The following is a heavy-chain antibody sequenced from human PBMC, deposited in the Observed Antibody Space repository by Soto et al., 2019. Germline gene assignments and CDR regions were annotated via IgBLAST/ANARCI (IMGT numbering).Heavy chain of an antibody. Sequence: EASVKVSCKSSGYTFTSYGISWVRQAPGQVLEWMGWISAYNGNTNYAQKLQGRVTMTTDTSTSTAYMELRSLRSDDTAVYYCARTKRIAVDAFDIWGQGTMVTVSS. CDR2: ISAYNGNT. J-gene: IGHJ3*02. V-gene: IGHV1-18*04. CDR3: ARTKRIAVDAFDI. CDR1: GYTFTSYG. D-gene: IGHD3-16*02.